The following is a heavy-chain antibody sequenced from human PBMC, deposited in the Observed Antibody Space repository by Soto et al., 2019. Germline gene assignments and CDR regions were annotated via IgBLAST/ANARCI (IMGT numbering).Heavy chain of an antibody. CDR2: IYYSGST. Sequence: PSEALSLSCRVFGGSVSSGSYYWLWNRQPPGKGLEWIGYIYYSGSTNYNPSLKSRVTISVDTSKNQFSLKLSSVTAADTAVYYCARDFSRNWFDPWGQGTLVTVSS. CDR1: GGSVSSGSYY. CDR3: ARDFSRNWFDP. J-gene: IGHJ5*02. D-gene: IGHD3-3*01. V-gene: IGHV4-61*01.